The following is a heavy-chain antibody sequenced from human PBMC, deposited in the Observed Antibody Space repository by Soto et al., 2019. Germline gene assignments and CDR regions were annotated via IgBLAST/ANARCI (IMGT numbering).Heavy chain of an antibody. CDR3: ARQRKAARPPAAFDV. CDR1: GYTFTGYY. D-gene: IGHD6-6*01. CDR2: INPNSGGT. Sequence: ASVKVSCKASGYTFTGYYMHWVRQAPGQGLEWMGWINPNSGGTNYAQKFQGRVTMTRDTSISTAYMELSRLRSDDTAAHYCARQRKAARPPAAFDVWGQGTMVTVSS. V-gene: IGHV1-2*02. J-gene: IGHJ3*01.